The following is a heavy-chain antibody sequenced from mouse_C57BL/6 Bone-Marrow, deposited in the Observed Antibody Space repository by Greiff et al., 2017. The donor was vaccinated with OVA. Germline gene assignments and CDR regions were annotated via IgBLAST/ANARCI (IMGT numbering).Heavy chain of an antibody. CDR3: ARGTDWDKRYIDV. V-gene: IGHV1-18*01. Sequence: VQLQQSGPELVKPGASVKIPCKASGYTFTDYNMDWVKQSHGKSLEWIGAINPNNGGTIYNQKFKGKATLTVDKSSSTAYMELRSRTSEDSAVYYCARGTDWDKRYIDVWGTGTTVTVSS. CDR2: INPNNGGT. CDR1: GYTFTDYN. D-gene: IGHD4-1*01. J-gene: IGHJ1*03.